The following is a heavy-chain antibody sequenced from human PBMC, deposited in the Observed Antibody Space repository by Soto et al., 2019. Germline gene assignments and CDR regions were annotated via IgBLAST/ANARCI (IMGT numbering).Heavy chain of an antibody. CDR3: ARGNYDYVWGSYRSAFIDY. CDR2: IYYSGST. CDR1: GGSISSYY. D-gene: IGHD3-16*02. V-gene: IGHV4-59*01. Sequence: LSLTCTVSGGSISSYYWSWIRQPPGKGLEWIGYIYYSGSTNYNPSLKSRVTISVDTSKNQFSLKLSSVTAADTAVYYCARGNYDYVWGSYRSAFIDYWGQGTLVTVSS. J-gene: IGHJ4*02.